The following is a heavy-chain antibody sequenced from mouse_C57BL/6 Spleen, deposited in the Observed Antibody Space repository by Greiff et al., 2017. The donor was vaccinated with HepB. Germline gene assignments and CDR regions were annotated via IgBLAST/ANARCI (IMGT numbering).Heavy chain of an antibody. CDR1: GYTFTSYW. J-gene: IGHJ4*01. V-gene: IGHV1-64*01. CDR3: ARGDYDDAMDY. CDR2: IHPNSGST. Sequence: QVQLQQPGAELVKPGASVKLSCKASGYTFTSYWMHWVKQRPGQGLEWIGMIHPNSGSTNYNEKFKSKATLTVDKSSSTAYMQLSRLTSEDSAVYYCARGDYDDAMDYWGQGTSVTVSS. D-gene: IGHD2-4*01.